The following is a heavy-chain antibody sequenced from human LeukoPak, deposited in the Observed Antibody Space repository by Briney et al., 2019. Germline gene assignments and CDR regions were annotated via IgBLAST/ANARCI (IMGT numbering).Heavy chain of an antibody. V-gene: IGHV4-39*01. J-gene: IGHJ4*03. Sequence: SETLSLTCTVSGGSISSSAYYWGWIRQPPGKGLEWIGSIYYSGSTYYNPSLKSRVTISVDTSRNQFSLKLSSVTAADTAVYYCAKTYSSASDYFDYWGQGTMATVSS. CDR3: AKTYSSASDYFDY. CDR1: GGSISSSAYY. D-gene: IGHD6-19*01. CDR2: IYYSGST.